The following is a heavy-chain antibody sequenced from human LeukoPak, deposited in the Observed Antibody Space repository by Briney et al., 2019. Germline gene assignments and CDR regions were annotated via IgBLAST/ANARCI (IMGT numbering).Heavy chain of an antibody. CDR1: GYSIRSGYH. V-gene: IGHV4-38-2*02. CDR3: ARSEINDYSKY. Sequence: SETLSLTCSVSGYSIRSGYHWAWFRQAPGKALEWMGSIYQSGSTYDNLSLKSRVTLSVATSRHQFALKLTSVTAADKAVYYCARSEINDYSKYWGQGILVIVSS. J-gene: IGHJ4*02. D-gene: IGHD4-11*01. CDR2: IYQSGST.